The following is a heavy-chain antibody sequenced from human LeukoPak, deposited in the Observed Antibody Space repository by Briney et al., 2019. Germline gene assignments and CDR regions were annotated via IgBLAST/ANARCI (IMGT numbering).Heavy chain of an antibody. J-gene: IGHJ4*02. CDR2: INPNSGGT. D-gene: IGHD3-22*01. CDR3: ARSNYYDSSGYYYN. V-gene: IGHV1-2*02. Sequence: ASVKVSCKASGYTFTGYYMHWVRQAPGQGLEWMEWINPNSGGTNYAQKFQGRVTMTRDTSISTAYMELSRLRSDDTAVYYCARSNYYDSSGYYYNWGQGTLVTVSS. CDR1: GYTFTGYY.